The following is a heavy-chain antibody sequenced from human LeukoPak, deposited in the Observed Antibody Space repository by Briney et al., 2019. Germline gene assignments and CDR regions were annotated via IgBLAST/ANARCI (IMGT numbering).Heavy chain of an antibody. CDR3: ARDCSGGSCYLY. V-gene: IGHV4-4*07. CDR2: IYTSGST. D-gene: IGHD2-15*01. CDR1: GDSISNYY. J-gene: IGHJ4*02. Sequence: SETLSLTCTVSGDSISNYYWSWIRQPAGKGLEWIGRIYTSGSTNYNPSLKSRVTMSVDTSKNQFSLKLSSVTAADTAVYYCARDCSGGSCYLYWGQGTLVTVSS.